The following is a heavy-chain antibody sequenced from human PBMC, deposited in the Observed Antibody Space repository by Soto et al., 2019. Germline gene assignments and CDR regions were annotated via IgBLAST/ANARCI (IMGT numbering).Heavy chain of an antibody. CDR3: AHSSYYDSSGYFQDFDY. CDR2: IYWDDDK. J-gene: IGHJ4*02. D-gene: IGHD3-22*01. Sequence: QITLKESGPMLVKPTQTLTLTCTFSGFSLSTSGVGVGWIRQPPGKALEWLALIYWDDDKRYSPSLKSRLTITKDTSKNQVVLTMTNMDPVDTATYYCAHSSYYDSSGYFQDFDYWGQGTLVTVSS. V-gene: IGHV2-5*02. CDR1: GFSLSTSGVG.